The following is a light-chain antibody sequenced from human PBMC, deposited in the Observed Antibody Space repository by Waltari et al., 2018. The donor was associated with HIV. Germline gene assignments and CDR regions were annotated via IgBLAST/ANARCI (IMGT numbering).Light chain of an antibody. CDR3: ASWDDKLSHWV. J-gene: IGLJ3*02. CDR1: NSNVGNNF. Sequence: QSVLTQPPSTSKTPGQRVLMSCSGTNSNVGNNFVSWFQQVPGGATNHLIYRNDRRPSGVPERFSGSKSGSSATLAISGLQSDDEADYFCASWDDKLSHWVFGVGTKLTVL. CDR2: RND. V-gene: IGLV1-47*01.